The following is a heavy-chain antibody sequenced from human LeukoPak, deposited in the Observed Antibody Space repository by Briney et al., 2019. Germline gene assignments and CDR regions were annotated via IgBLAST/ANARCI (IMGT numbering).Heavy chain of an antibody. CDR3: ARESVAGKYFDY. D-gene: IGHD6-19*01. CDR2: ISTSSSYI. V-gene: IGHV3-21*01. J-gene: IGHJ4*02. CDR1: GLTFSRNS. Sequence: PGGSLRLSCAASGLTFSRNSMNWVRQAPGKGLEWVSSISTSSSYIYYADSVKGRFTISRDNAKNSLYLQMNSLRAEDTAVYYCARESVAGKYFDYWGQGTLVTVSS.